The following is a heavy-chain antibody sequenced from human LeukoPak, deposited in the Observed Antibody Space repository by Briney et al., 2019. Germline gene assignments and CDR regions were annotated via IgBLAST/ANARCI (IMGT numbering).Heavy chain of an antibody. V-gene: IGHV3-33*01. J-gene: IGHJ4*02. CDR1: GFIFSSYG. CDR2: IWHDGSNE. Sequence: GGSLRLSCAASGFIFSSYGMHWVRKAPGKGLEWVAVIWHDGSNEYYADSVKGRFTIFRDNSKNTLYLQMNSLRAEDTAVYYCTRDQGDFWGQGTLVTVSS. CDR3: TRDQGDF.